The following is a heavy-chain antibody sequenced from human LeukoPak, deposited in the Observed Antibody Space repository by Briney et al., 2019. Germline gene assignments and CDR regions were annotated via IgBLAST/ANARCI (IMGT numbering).Heavy chain of an antibody. D-gene: IGHD6-13*01. CDR2: IYTSENT. Sequence: SETLSLTCTVSGGSISSYYWGWIRQPPGKGLEWVAYIYTSENTNYNPSLKSRVTISLDTSKNQFSLKLSSVTAADTAVYYCARRGAAAGTSVLPFDIWGQGTMVTVSS. CDR3: ARRGAAAGTSVLPFDI. CDR1: GGSISSYY. V-gene: IGHV4-4*09. J-gene: IGHJ3*02.